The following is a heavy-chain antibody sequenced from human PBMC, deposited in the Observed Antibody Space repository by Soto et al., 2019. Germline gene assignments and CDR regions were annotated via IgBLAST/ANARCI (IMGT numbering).Heavy chain of an antibody. CDR1: GGSISSSSYY. CDR3: ARQHYYDSSGYYTWN. J-gene: IGHJ4*02. D-gene: IGHD3-22*01. Sequence: PSETLSLTCTVSGGSISSSSYYWGWIRQPPGKGLEWIGSIYYSGSTYYTPSLKSRVTISADTSKNQFSLRLDSVTAADTAVYYCARQHYYDSSGYYTWNWGQGTLVTVSS. V-gene: IGHV4-39*01. CDR2: IYYSGST.